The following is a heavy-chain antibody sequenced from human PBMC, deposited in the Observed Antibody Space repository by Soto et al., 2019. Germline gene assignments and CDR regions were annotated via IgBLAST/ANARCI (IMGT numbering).Heavy chain of an antibody. Sequence: QVQLVESGGGVVQPGRSLRLSCAASGFTFSSYAMHWVRQAPGKGLEWVAVISYDGSNKYYADSVKGRFTISRDNSKNTLYLQMNSLRAEDTAVYYCARDMGCGGDCSPLYYGMDVWGQGTTVTVSS. CDR3: ARDMGCGGDCSPLYYGMDV. CDR1: GFTFSSYA. D-gene: IGHD2-21*02. CDR2: ISYDGSNK. J-gene: IGHJ6*02. V-gene: IGHV3-30-3*01.